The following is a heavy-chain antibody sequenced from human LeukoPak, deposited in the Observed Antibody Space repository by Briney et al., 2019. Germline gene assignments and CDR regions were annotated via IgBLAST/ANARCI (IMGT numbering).Heavy chain of an antibody. V-gene: IGHV3-23*01. CDR3: ARDWTQATIASHFDY. D-gene: IGHD5-12*01. CDR2: ISGSGGST. Sequence: GGSLRLSCAASGFTFSSYGMSWVRQAPGKGLEWVSAISGSGGSTYYADSVKGRFTISRDNDKNSLYLQMNSLRAEDTGVYYCARDWTQATIASHFDYWGQGTLVTVSS. CDR1: GFTFSSYG. J-gene: IGHJ4*02.